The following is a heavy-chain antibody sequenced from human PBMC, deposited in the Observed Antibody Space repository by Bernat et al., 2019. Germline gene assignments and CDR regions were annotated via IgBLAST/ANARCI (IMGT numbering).Heavy chain of an antibody. CDR3: ARDTGIAAADSFFDY. CDR2: ISFDGSSK. CDR1: GFTFSSYG. V-gene: IGHV3-30*03. Sequence: QVQLVESGGVVVQPGRSLRLSCAASGFTFSSYGMRGVRQAPGMWLEWVAVISFDGSSKYYADAVKGRFTTSRDDSKNTLCLQMTSLGAEDTAVYYCARDTGIAAADSFFDYWGQGTLVTVSS. D-gene: IGHD6-13*01. J-gene: IGHJ4*02.